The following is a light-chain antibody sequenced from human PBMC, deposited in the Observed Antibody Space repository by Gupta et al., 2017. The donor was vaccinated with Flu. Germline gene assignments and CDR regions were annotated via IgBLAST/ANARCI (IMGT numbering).Light chain of an antibody. V-gene: IGLV2-11*01. CDR1: SSDVGGYNY. CDR2: DVC. CDR3: CSYAGSYTFGV. Sequence: HSALTQPRSVSGSPGQSVTISCTGTSSDVGGYNYVSWYQQHPGKAPKLMIYDVCKRPSGVPDRFSGSKSGNTASLTISGLQAEDEADYYCCSYAGSYTFGVFGTGTKVTVL. J-gene: IGLJ1*01.